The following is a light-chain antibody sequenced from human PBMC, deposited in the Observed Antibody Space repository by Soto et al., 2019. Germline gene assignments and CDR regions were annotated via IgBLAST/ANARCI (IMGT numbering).Light chain of an antibody. CDR1: SSNIGNNY. CDR3: GTWDSSLGAYV. CDR2: ENN. J-gene: IGLJ1*01. V-gene: IGLV1-51*02. Sequence: QSLLTQPPSVSASPGQKVTISCSGSSSNIGNNYVSWYQQLPGTAPKLLIYENNKRPSGIPDRFSGSKSGTSATLGITGLQTGDEADYDCGTWDSSLGAYVFGTGTEVT.